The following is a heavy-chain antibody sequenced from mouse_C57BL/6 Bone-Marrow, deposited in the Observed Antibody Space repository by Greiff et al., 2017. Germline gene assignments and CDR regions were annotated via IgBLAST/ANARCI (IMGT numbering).Heavy chain of an antibody. CDR3: ARQGTTVVAYWYFDV. D-gene: IGHD1-1*01. J-gene: IGHJ1*03. Sequence: EVMLVESGGDLVKPGGSLKLSCAASGFTFSSSGMSWVRQTPDKMLEWVATISSGGSYTYYPDSVKGRFTISRDNAKNTLYLQMSSLKSEDTAMYYCARQGTTVVAYWYFDVWGTGTTVTVSS. V-gene: IGHV5-6*01. CDR1: GFTFSSSG. CDR2: ISSGGSYT.